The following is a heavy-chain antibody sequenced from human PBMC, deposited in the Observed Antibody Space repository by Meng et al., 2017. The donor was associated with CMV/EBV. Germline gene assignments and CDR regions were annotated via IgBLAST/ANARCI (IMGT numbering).Heavy chain of an antibody. CDR3: ARSPGFWSLDY. Sequence: TCAVSGDSISRNLWWSGVRQPPGKGLEWIGEISYSEDTKYNPSLQSRATISSDTTNNRFSLRLNSVTAADTGVYFCARSPGFWSLDYWGRGTLVTVSS. CDR1: GDSISRNLW. V-gene: IGHV4-4*01. CDR2: ISYSEDT. J-gene: IGHJ4*02. D-gene: IGHD2-8*02.